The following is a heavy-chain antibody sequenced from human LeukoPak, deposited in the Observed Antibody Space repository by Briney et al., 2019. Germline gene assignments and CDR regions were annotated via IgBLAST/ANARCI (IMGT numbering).Heavy chain of an antibody. J-gene: IGHJ4*02. CDR1: GGSISSSSYY. Sequence: SETLSLTCTISGGSISSSSYYWGWIRQPPGKGLEWIGTIYYSGNTYYNPSLKSRVTISVDTSKNQFSLKLNSVTAADTAVYYCARRVTAIVTLDYWGQGTLVTVSS. D-gene: IGHD5-18*01. CDR2: IYYSGNT. CDR3: ARRVTAIVTLDY. V-gene: IGHV4-39*01.